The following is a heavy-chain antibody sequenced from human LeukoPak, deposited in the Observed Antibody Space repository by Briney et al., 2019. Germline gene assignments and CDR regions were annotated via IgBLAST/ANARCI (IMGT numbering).Heavy chain of an antibody. CDR3: AKGHWGDYYDY. CDR2: ISYDGSNK. Sequence: GGSLRLSCAASGFTVSSYGIHWVRQAPGKGLEWVAVISYDGSNKYYADSVKGRFTISTDNSKNTLYLQMNSLRAEDTAVYYCAKGHWGDYYDYWGQGTLVTVSS. D-gene: IGHD3-16*01. J-gene: IGHJ4*02. V-gene: IGHV3-30*18. CDR1: GFTVSSYG.